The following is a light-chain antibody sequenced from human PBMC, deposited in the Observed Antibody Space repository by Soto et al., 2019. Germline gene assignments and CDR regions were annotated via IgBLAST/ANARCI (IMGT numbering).Light chain of an antibody. V-gene: IGKV1-27*01. CDR1: QGLYNF. CDR2: AAS. J-gene: IGKJ1*01. Sequence: DIQMTQSPSSLSASVGDRVTITCQSSQGLYNFLAWFQQKPGRAPKLLIYAASTLQSGVPSRFSGSVSGTDFTLTISILQPEDVATYYCQMYNSAPWTFGQGTKVEI. CDR3: QMYNSAPWT.